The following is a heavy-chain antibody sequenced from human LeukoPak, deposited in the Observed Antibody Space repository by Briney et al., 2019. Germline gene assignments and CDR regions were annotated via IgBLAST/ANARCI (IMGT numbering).Heavy chain of an antibody. Sequence: SETLSLTCTVSGYSISSGYYWGWIRQPPGKGLEWIGSIYHSGSTYYNPSLKSRVTISVDTSKNQFSLKLSSVTAADTAVYYCARDSSGGKFDYWGQGTLVTVSS. J-gene: IGHJ4*02. CDR2: IYHSGST. D-gene: IGHD6-19*01. CDR1: GYSISSGYY. V-gene: IGHV4-38-2*02. CDR3: ARDSSGGKFDY.